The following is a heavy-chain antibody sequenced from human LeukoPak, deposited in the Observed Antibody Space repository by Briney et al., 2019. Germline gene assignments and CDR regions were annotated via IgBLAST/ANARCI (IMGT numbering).Heavy chain of an antibody. CDR1: GVSISSYY. Sequence: PSETLSLTCTVSGVSISSYYWSWIRQPPGKGLEWIGHISDSGDTNYNPSLKSRVTISVDTSKKQFSLKLSSVTTADMAVYYCARDSYYDTSGYFNDTFDMWGQGTPVTVSS. V-gene: IGHV4-59*01. CDR2: ISDSGDT. CDR3: ARDSYYDTSGYFNDTFDM. J-gene: IGHJ3*02. D-gene: IGHD3-22*01.